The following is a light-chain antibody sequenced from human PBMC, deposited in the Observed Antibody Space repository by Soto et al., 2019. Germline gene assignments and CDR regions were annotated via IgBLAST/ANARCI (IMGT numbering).Light chain of an antibody. CDR2: GAS. J-gene: IGKJ1*01. Sequence: EIVMTQSPATLSVSPGERATLSFSASQSVSSNLAWYQPKPGQAPRLLIYGASTRATGIPARFSGSGSGTEFTLTISSLQSEDFAVYYCQQYNNWPSWTFGQGTKVDIK. V-gene: IGKV3-15*01. CDR3: QQYNNWPSWT. CDR1: QSVSSN.